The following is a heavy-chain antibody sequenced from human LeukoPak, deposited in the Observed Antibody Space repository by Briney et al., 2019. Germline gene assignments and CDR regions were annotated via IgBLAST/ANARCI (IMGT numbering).Heavy chain of an antibody. Sequence: PGGSLRLSCVASGFTFSNYAMSWVRQAPGKGLEWVSGIGGSGGGTFYADSVKGRFTVSRDNSKNTLYLQMNSLRAEDTAVYYCATKPDGYFDYWGQGTLVTVSS. J-gene: IGHJ4*02. CDR3: ATKPDGYFDY. CDR1: GFTFSNYA. V-gene: IGHV3-23*01. D-gene: IGHD5-24*01. CDR2: IGGSGGGT.